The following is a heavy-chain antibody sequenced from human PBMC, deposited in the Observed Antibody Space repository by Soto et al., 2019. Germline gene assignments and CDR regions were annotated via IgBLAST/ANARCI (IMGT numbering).Heavy chain of an antibody. Sequence: QINLIESGPTLVKPTQTLTLTCTFSGFSLSTSGAAVGWVRQPPGRALEWLALIYWDGDKRYNASLGNRLTITKDTSMNQLVLTLTNVVPADTATYYCAHRATMTIFGLIIDNGIWFDPWGQGTRVIVSS. CDR2: IYWDGDK. J-gene: IGHJ5*02. V-gene: IGHV2-5*02. D-gene: IGHD3-3*01. CDR3: AHRATMTIFGLIIDNGIWFDP. CDR1: GFSLSTSGAA.